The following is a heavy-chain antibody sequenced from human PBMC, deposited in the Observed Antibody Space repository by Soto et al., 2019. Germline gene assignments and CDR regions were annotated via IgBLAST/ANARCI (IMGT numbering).Heavy chain of an antibody. CDR2: ISYDGSNK. J-gene: IGHJ4*02. Sequence: GGSLRLSCAASGFTFSSYGMHWVRQAPGKGLEWVAVISYDGSNKYYADSVKGRFTISRDNSKNTLYLQMTSLRAEDTAVYYCAKVKGAVAGTGGDYWGQGTLVTVSS. CDR3: AKVKGAVAGTGGDY. CDR1: GFTFSSYG. D-gene: IGHD6-19*01. V-gene: IGHV3-30*18.